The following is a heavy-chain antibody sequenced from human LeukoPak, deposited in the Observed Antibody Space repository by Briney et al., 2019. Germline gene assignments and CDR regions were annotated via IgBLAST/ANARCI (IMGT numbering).Heavy chain of an antibody. J-gene: IGHJ3*02. Sequence: GGSLRLSCVASRFTFNKYYMSWVRQAPGKGLQWVANINPDGSEKYYVDSVKGRFTISRDNAKNSLYLQMNSLRAEDTAVYYCARDHHRRLYDSQARDTFDIWGQGTMVTVSS. CDR2: INPDGSEK. V-gene: IGHV3-7*01. CDR1: RFTFNKYY. D-gene: IGHD3-22*01. CDR3: ARDHHRRLYDSQARDTFDI.